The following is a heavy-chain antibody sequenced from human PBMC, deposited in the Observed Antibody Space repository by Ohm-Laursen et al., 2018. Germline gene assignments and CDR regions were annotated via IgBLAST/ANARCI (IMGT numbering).Heavy chain of an antibody. CDR1: GFTFSSYW. CDR2: INTDGSST. Sequence: SLRLSCAASGFTFSSYWIHWVRQAPGKGLMWVSRINTDGSSTAYADSVKGRFTISRDNAKNTLYLQMNSLRAEDTAVYYCAKRHLYYFDYWGQGTLVTVSS. J-gene: IGHJ4*02. V-gene: IGHV3-74*01. D-gene: IGHD1-1*01. CDR3: AKRHLYYFDY.